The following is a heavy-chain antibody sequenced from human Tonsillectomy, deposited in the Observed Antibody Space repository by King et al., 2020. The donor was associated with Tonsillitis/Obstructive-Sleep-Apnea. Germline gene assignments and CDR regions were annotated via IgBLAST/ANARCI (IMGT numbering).Heavy chain of an antibody. CDR3: ARVYCSGGSCYSYYYYYYMDV. D-gene: IGHD2-15*01. Sequence: VQLQQWGAGLLKPSETLSLTCAVYGGSFSGYYWSWIRQPPGKGLEWIGEINHSGSTNYNPSLKSRVTISVDTSKNQFSLKLSSVTAADTAVYYCARVYCSGGSCYSYYYYYYMDVWGKGTTVTVSS. J-gene: IGHJ6*03. V-gene: IGHV4-34*01. CDR1: GGSFSGYY. CDR2: INHSGST.